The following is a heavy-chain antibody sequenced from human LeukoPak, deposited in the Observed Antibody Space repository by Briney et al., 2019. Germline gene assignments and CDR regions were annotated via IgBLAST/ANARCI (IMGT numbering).Heavy chain of an antibody. CDR2: IHYSGIT. J-gene: IGHJ4*02. CDR1: GASISGHY. CDR3: ARVYDYGKFDF. Sequence: SETLSLTCTVSGASISGHYWSWIRQPPGRGLEWIGYIHYSGITSYDPSLKSRVTMSIDTSKSQFSLNLNSVTAADTAVYYCARVYDYGKFDFWGPGTPLTVSS. D-gene: IGHD4/OR15-4a*01. V-gene: IGHV4-59*11.